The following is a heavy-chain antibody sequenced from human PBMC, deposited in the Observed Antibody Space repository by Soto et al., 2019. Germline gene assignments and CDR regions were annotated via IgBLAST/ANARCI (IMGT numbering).Heavy chain of an antibody. CDR3: TRGPDMVRGVITYYYGMDI. V-gene: IGHV3-49*04. CDR1: GFTFGDYA. Sequence: GGSLRLSCTASGFTFGDYAMSWVRQAPGKGLEWVGFIRSKAYGGTTEYAASVKGRFTISRDDSKSIAYLQMNSLKTEDTAVYYCTRGPDMVRGVITYYYGMDIWGQGTTVTVSS. D-gene: IGHD3-10*01. CDR2: IRSKAYGGTT. J-gene: IGHJ6*02.